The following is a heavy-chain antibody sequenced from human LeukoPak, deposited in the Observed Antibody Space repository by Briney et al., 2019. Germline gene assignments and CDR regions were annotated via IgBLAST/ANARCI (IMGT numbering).Heavy chain of an antibody. CDR2: IRNKAKSYAT. CDR1: GFTFSDSA. D-gene: IGHD2-15*01. Sequence: GGSLKLSCAASGFTFSDSAMHWVRQASGKGLEWVGRIRNKAKSYATAYAASVKGRFTISRDDSKNTAYLQMNSLRAEDTAVYYCASYCISRRCDSVFDYWGQGTLVTVSS. J-gene: IGHJ4*02. V-gene: IGHV3-73*01. CDR3: ASYCISRRCDSVFDY.